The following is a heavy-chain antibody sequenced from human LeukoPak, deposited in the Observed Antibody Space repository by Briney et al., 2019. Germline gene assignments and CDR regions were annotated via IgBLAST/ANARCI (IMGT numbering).Heavy chain of an antibody. CDR3: ARLYGSGSYYNPSYWYFDL. J-gene: IGHJ2*01. CDR2: ISAYNGNT. CDR1: GYTFTSYG. V-gene: IGHV1-18*01. D-gene: IGHD3-10*01. Sequence: ASVKVSCKASGYTFTSYGISWVRQAPGQGLEWMGWISAYNGNTNYAQKLQGRVTMTTDTSTSTAYMELRSLRSDDTAVYYCARLYGSGSYYNPSYWYFDLWGRGTLVTVSS.